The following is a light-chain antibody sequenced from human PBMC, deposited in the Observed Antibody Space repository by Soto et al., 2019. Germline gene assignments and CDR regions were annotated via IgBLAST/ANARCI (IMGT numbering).Light chain of an antibody. Sequence: QSVLTQPPSVSGSPGQSVTISCTGISSDIGSYNRVSWYQQPPGTAPKLMIYEVNNRPSGVPDRFSGSTSGSTASLTISGLQAEDEADYYCSLYTRISNYVFGPGTKVTV. CDR2: EVN. J-gene: IGLJ1*01. CDR1: SSDIGSYNR. V-gene: IGLV2-18*01. CDR3: SLYTRISNYV.